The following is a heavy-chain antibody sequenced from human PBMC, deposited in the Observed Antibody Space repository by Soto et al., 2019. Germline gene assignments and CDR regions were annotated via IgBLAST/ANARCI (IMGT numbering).Heavy chain of an antibody. D-gene: IGHD2-2*01. CDR3: ARVDPPAKS. CDR1: GFPFDDYS. CDR2: ISWDGADT. J-gene: IGHJ5*02. Sequence: GGSLRLSCAASGFPFDDYSMNWVRQVPGKGLEWVSLISWDGADTYYADSVKGRFTVSRDNSKNSLYLQMNSLTTEDTALYSCARVDPPAKSWGQGALVTVSS. V-gene: IGHV3-43*01.